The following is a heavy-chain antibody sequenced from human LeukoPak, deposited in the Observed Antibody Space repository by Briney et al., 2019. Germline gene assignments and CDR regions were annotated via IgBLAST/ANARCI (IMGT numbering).Heavy chain of an antibody. J-gene: IGHJ4*02. V-gene: IGHV3-23*01. D-gene: IGHD5-18*01. Sequence: GGSLRLSCAASGFTFSSYAMSWGRQAPGKGLKWVSAISGSGGSTYYADSVKGRFTISRDNSKNTLYLQMNSLRAEDTAVYYCAKDLQLWLRLFDYWGQGTLVTVSS. CDR3: AKDLQLWLRLFDY. CDR2: ISGSGGST. CDR1: GFTFSSYA.